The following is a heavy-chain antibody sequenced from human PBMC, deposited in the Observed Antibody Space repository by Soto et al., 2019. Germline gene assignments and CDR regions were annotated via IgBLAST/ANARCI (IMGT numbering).Heavy chain of an antibody. CDR1: GFTFSSYG. CDR3: ATRDVTTSYGMDV. CDR2: ISSDGSNK. Sequence: QVQLVESGGGGVQPGRALRLSCAASGFTFSSYGMHGVRQAPGKGLEWVAVISSDGSNKYYADSVKGRFTSSRDNSKNTLYLQMNSLRAEDTAVYYCATRDVTTSYGMDVWGQGTTVTVSS. V-gene: IGHV3-30*03. J-gene: IGHJ6*02. D-gene: IGHD4-4*01.